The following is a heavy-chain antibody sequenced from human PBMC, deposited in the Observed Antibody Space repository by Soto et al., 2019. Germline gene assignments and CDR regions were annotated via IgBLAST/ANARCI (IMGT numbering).Heavy chain of an antibody. Sequence: PGGSLRLSCAASGFTFSSYAMHWVRQAPGKGLEWVAVISYDGSNKYYADSVKGRFTISRDNSKNTLYLQMNSLRAEDTAVYYCARDYGVGRPKYYFDYWGQGTLVTVSS. D-gene: IGHD4-17*01. V-gene: IGHV3-30-3*01. CDR2: ISYDGSNK. CDR1: GFTFSSYA. J-gene: IGHJ4*02. CDR3: ARDYGVGRPKYYFDY.